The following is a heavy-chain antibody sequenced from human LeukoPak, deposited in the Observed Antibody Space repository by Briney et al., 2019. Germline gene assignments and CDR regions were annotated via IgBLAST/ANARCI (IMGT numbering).Heavy chain of an antibody. V-gene: IGHV3-33*08. Sequence: GGSLRLSCAASGFTFNNAWMTWVRQAPGKGLEWVAVIWYDGSNKYYADSVKGRFTISRDNSKNTLYLQMNSLRAEDTAVYYCARAGGIQLWSQGYWGQGTLVTVSS. D-gene: IGHD5-18*01. CDR3: ARAGGIQLWSQGY. CDR1: GFTFNNAW. J-gene: IGHJ4*02. CDR2: IWYDGSNK.